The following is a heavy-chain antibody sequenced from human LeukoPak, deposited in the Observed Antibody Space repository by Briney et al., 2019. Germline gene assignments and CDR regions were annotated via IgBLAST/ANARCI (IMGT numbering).Heavy chain of an antibody. CDR2: IYYSGST. CDR1: GGSISSSSYY. CDR3: ARLMVRGVIRLYYYYMDV. Sequence: SETLSLTCTVSGGSISSSSYYWGWIRQPPGKGLEWIGSIYYSGSTYYNPSLKSRVTISVDTSKNQFSLKLSSVTAADTAVYYCARLMVRGVIRLYYYYMDVRGKGTTVTISS. V-gene: IGHV4-39*01. J-gene: IGHJ6*03. D-gene: IGHD3-10*01.